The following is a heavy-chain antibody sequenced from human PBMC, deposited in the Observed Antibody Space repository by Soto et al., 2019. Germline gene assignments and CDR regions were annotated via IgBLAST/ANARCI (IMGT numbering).Heavy chain of an antibody. V-gene: IGHV1-2*02. D-gene: IGHD6-13*01. CDR3: ARGYYSSSWRVFDY. CDR1: GYTFSGYF. Sequence: QVQLVQSGADVKKPGASVKVSCKTSGYTFSGYFMHWLRQAPGQGLEWMGWINPNSGGTDYAQNFQGRVSMTWDTSISTAYMELSRLRSDATAIYYCARGYYSSSWRVFDYWGQGTLVTVSS. J-gene: IGHJ4*02. CDR2: INPNSGGT.